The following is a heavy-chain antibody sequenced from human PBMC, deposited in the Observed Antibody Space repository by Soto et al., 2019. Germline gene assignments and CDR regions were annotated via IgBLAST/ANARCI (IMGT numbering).Heavy chain of an antibody. D-gene: IGHD2-15*01. CDR3: ARAGASRDIVVVVAAVGAFDI. CDR2: ISSSSSYT. J-gene: IGHJ3*02. V-gene: IGHV3-11*06. CDR1: GFTFSDYY. Sequence: GGSLRLSCAASGFTFSDYYMSWVRQAPGKGLEWVSYISSSSSYTNYADSVKGRFTISRDNAKNSLYLQMNSLRAEDTAVYYCARAGASRDIVVVVAAVGAFDIWGQGTMVTVSS.